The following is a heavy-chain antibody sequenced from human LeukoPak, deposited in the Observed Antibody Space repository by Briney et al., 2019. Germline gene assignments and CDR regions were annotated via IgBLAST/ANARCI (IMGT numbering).Heavy chain of an antibody. J-gene: IGHJ5*02. CDR2: IYYSGST. CDR3: ARETLTTSRWFDP. Sequence: NPSETLSLTCIVSGGSISSGDYYWSWIRQPPGKGLEWIGYIYYSGSTYYNPSLKSRVTISVDTSKNQFSLKLSSVTAADTAVYYCARETLTTSRWFDPWGQGTLVTVSS. CDR1: GGSISSGDYY. V-gene: IGHV4-30-4*01. D-gene: IGHD4-17*01.